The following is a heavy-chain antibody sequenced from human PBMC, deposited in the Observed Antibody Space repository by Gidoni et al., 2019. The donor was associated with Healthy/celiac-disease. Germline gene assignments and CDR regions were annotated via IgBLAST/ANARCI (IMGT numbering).Heavy chain of an antibody. J-gene: IGHJ2*01. CDR2: IYHSGST. D-gene: IGHD3-3*01. Sequence: QVQLQESGPGLLKPSGTLSLTCAVSGGSISSSNWWSWVRQPPGKGLEWIREIYHSGSTNYNPSLKSRVTISVDKSKNQFSLKLSSVAATDTAVYYCARVFYDFWSGYPHWYFDLWGRGTLVTVSS. V-gene: IGHV4-4*02. CDR3: ARVFYDFWSGYPHWYFDL. CDR1: GGSISSSNW.